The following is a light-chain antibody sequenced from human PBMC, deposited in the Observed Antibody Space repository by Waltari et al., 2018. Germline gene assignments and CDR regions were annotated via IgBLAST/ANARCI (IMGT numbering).Light chain of an antibody. CDR1: QTVTNN. J-gene: IGKJ5*01. V-gene: IGKV3D-15*01. Sequence: EIVLTQSPATLSVSPGGSATLTCRASQTVTNNLAWYQEKPGQSPRLLIHDASTRATGIAARFSASGSGRQFTLTISRLQSEDFAVYYCQQYDNWPLTFGQGTRLDIK. CDR2: DAS. CDR3: QQYDNWPLT.